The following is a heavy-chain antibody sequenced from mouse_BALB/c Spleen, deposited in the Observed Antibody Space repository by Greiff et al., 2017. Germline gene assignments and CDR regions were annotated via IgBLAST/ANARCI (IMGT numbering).Heavy chain of an antibody. V-gene: IGHV5-17*02. D-gene: IGHD4-1*01. J-gene: IGHJ3*01. Sequence: EVHLVESGGGLVQPGGSRKLSCAASGFTFSSFGMHWVRQAPEKGLEWVAYISSGSSTIYYADTVKGRFTISRDNPKNTLFLQMTSLRSEDTAMYYCAKLGRGAYWGQGTLVTVSA. CDR3: AKLGRGAY. CDR1: GFTFSSFG. CDR2: ISSGSSTI.